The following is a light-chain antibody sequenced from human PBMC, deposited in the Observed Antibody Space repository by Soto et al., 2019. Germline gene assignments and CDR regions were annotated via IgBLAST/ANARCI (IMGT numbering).Light chain of an antibody. CDR3: QQRSTGVT. V-gene: IGKV3-11*01. CDR1: QSVSSY. CDR2: DAS. Sequence: EIVLTQSPATLSLSPGERATLSCRASQSVSSYLAWYQQKPGQAPRLLIYDASNRATGIPARFSGSGSGTDFTLTISSLEPEHFAVYYCQQRSTGVTFGGGTKVEIK. J-gene: IGKJ4*01.